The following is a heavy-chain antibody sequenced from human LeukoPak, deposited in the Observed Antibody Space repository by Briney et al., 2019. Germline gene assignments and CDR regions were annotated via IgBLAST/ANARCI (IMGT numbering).Heavy chain of an antibody. Sequence: GASVKVSCKASGYTFTSYGISWVRQAPGQGLEWMGWISAYNGNTNYAQKLQGRVTMTTDTSTSTAYMELRSLRSDDTAVYYCASYPEYSGYVTDFDYWGQGTLVTVSS. V-gene: IGHV1-18*04. CDR1: GYTFTSYG. D-gene: IGHD5-12*01. CDR2: ISAYNGNT. CDR3: ASYPEYSGYVTDFDY. J-gene: IGHJ4*02.